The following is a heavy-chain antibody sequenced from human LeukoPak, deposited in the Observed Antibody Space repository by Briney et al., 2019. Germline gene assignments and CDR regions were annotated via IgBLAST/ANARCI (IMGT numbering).Heavy chain of an antibody. Sequence: GGSLRLSCAASGFTFSSYGMHWVRQAPGKGLEWVAVISYDGSNKYYADSVKGRFTISRDNSKNTLYLQMNSLRAEDTAVYYCAKAGKYYHGSGSYYNGLGGYWGQGTLVTVSS. J-gene: IGHJ4*02. CDR2: ISYDGSNK. CDR3: AKAGKYYHGSGSYYNGLGGY. V-gene: IGHV3-30*18. D-gene: IGHD3-10*01. CDR1: GFTFSSYG.